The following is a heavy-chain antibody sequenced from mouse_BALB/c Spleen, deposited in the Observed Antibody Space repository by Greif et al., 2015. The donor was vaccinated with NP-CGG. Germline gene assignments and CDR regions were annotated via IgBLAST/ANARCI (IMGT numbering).Heavy chain of an antibody. CDR3: ARSAYYRYGYAMDY. CDR2: ISNGGGST. J-gene: IGHJ4*01. CDR1: GFTFSDYY. Sequence: DVKLVESGGGLVQPGGSLKLSCATSGFTFSDYYMYWVRQTPEKRLEWVAYISNGGGSTYYPDTVKGRFTISRDNAKNTLYLQMSRLKSEDTAMYYCARSAYYRYGYAMDYWGQGTSVTVSS. V-gene: IGHV5-12*02. D-gene: IGHD2-14*01.